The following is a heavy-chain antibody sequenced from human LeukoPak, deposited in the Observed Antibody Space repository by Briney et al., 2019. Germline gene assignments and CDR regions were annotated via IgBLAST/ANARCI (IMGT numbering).Heavy chain of an antibody. CDR3: ARGPGFLEWLFNY. D-gene: IGHD3-3*01. CDR1: GGSISSGGYS. CDR2: IYHSGST. J-gene: IGHJ4*02. Sequence: PSQTLSLTCAVSGGSISSGGYSWSWIRQPPGKGLEWIGYIYHSGSTNYNPSLKSRVTISVDTSKNQFSLKLSSVTAADTAVYYCARGPGFLEWLFNYWGQGTLVTVSS. V-gene: IGHV4-30-2*01.